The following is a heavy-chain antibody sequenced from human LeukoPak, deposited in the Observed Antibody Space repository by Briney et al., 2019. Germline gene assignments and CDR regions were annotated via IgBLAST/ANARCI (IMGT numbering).Heavy chain of an antibody. CDR1: GGSFSGYY. Sequence: SETLSLTCAVYGGSFSGYYWSWIRQPPGKGLEWIGEINHSGSTNYNPSLKSRVTISVDTSKNQFSLKLSSVTAADTAVYYCARGREYDFWSGLGKYYYYMDVWGKGTTVTVTS. D-gene: IGHD3-3*01. CDR2: INHSGST. CDR3: ARGREYDFWSGLGKYYYYMDV. V-gene: IGHV4-34*01. J-gene: IGHJ6*03.